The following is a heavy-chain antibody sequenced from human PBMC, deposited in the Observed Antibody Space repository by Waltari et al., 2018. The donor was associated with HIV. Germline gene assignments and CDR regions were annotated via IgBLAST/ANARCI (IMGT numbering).Heavy chain of an antibody. D-gene: IGHD1-26*01. V-gene: IGHV1-24*01. CDR2: FDPEDDET. J-gene: IGHJ6*02. CDR1: GYTLTELY. CDR3: ATGGGTTSIQLYDLDV. Sequence: QVQLIQSGAEVKKPGDSAKVSCKVFGYTLTELYMHWVRQAPGKGLEWMGGFDPEDDETIYAQKFQGRVTMTEDTSTDSAYMELSSLTSEDTAVYYCATGGGTTSIQLYDLDVWGQGTTVTVSS.